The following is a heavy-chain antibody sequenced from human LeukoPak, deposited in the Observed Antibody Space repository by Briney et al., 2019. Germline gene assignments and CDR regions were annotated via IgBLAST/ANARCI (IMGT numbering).Heavy chain of an antibody. CDR3: ARTEPSGTTSH. J-gene: IGHJ4*02. CDR1: GGSISSSSYY. D-gene: IGHD1-1*01. Sequence: TSETLSLTCTVSGGSISSSSYYWGWIRQPPGKGLEWIGYIYYSGSTNYNPSLKSRVTLSVDTSRNQFSLSLRSMTAADTAVYYCARTEPSGTTSHWGQGTLVTVSS. CDR2: IYYSGST. V-gene: IGHV4-61*05.